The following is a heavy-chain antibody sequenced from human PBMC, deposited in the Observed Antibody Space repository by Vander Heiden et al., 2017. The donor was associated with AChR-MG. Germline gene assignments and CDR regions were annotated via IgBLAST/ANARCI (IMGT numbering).Heavy chain of an antibody. V-gene: IGHV1-69*06. CDR2: IIPIIGTA. CDR3: ARDIAARD. Sequence: VQLVQSGAAVQKPGSSVQVSCTASGGTFSSDAVRWVRQATGQGLEWMGGIIPIIGTANYAQKVQGRVTITADKSTSTAYMERSSLRSEDTAVYYCARDIAARDWGQGTLVTVSS. J-gene: IGHJ4*02. CDR1: GGTFSSDA. D-gene: IGHD6-6*01.